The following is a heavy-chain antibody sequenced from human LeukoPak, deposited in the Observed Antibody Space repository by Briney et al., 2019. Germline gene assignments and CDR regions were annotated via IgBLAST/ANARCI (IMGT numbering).Heavy chain of an antibody. CDR2: IYSGGSA. CDR3: ARNDYGSGSYITLFDY. Sequence: GGSLRLSCAASGFTVTSNYMSWVRQAPGKGLEWVSVIYSGGSAYYADSVKGRFTISRDNSKNTLYLQMNSLRAEDTAVYYCARNDYGSGSYITLFDYWGQGTLVTVSS. J-gene: IGHJ4*02. CDR1: GFTVTSNY. V-gene: IGHV3-66*01. D-gene: IGHD3-10*01.